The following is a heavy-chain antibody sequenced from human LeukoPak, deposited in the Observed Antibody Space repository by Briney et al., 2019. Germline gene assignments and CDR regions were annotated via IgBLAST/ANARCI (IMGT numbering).Heavy chain of an antibody. V-gene: IGHV3-48*01. Sequence: GGSLRLSCAASGFTFSSYSMNWVRQAPGKGLKWISYISSDSSTINYADSVKGRFTISRDNAKNSLYLQMKSLRAEDTAVYYCARVSLEYYDSNEGYFDYWGQGTLVTVSS. CDR1: GFTFSSYS. J-gene: IGHJ4*02. CDR3: ARVSLEYYDSNEGYFDY. CDR2: ISSDSSTI. D-gene: IGHD3-22*01.